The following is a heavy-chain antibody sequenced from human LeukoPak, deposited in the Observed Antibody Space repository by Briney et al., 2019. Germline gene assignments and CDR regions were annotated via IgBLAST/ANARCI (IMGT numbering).Heavy chain of an antibody. V-gene: IGHV1-2*02. CDR3: ARDLRFLEWLPEYFQH. CDR2: INPNSGGT. Sequence: ASVKVSCKASGYTFTGDYMHWVRQAPGQGLEWMGWINPNSGGTNYAQKFQGRVTMTRDTSISTAYMELSRLRSDDTAVYYCARDLRFLEWLPEYFQHWGQGTLVTVSS. J-gene: IGHJ1*01. CDR1: GYTFTGDY. D-gene: IGHD3-3*01.